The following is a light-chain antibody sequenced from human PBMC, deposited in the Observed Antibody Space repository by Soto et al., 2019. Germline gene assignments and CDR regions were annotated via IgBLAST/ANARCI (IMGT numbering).Light chain of an antibody. V-gene: IGKV3-15*01. CDR2: GAS. J-gene: IGKJ4*01. Sequence: EIVMAQYPATLSVSPGERATLSCRASQSVAGNLAWYQQKPGQAPRLLIYGASTRATGIPARFSGSGSGTEFTLTISSLQSEDFAVYYCLQYNNWPPLTFGGGTKVEIK. CDR3: LQYNNWPPLT. CDR1: QSVAGN.